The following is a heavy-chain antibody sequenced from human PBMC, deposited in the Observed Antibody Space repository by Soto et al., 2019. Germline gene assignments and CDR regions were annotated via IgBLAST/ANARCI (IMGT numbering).Heavy chain of an antibody. V-gene: IGHV5-51*01. CDR2: IYPGDADT. CDR1: GYSITSYW. D-gene: IGHD3-10*01. Sequence: SQKISNEGAGYSITSYWICWVRQMHGKGLEWMEIIYPGDADTRYSPSFQGQVTIPADKSISTAYLQWSSLKASDAAMCYCASGGAFDIWGKGTMVTVSS. J-gene: IGHJ3*02. CDR3: ASGGAFDI.